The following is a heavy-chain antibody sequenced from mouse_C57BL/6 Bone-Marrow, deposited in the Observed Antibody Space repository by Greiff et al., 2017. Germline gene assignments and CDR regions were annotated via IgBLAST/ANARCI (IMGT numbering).Heavy chain of an antibody. CDR1: GFTIKDDY. CDR2: IDPENGDT. D-gene: IGHD1-1*01. J-gene: IGHJ2*01. CDR3: TAVVHY. Sequence: VQLQQSVAELVRPGASVKLSCTASGFTIKDDYMHWVKQRPEQGLEWIGWIDPENGDTEYASKFQGTATITADTSSNPAYLQLSSLTSEDTAVYYCTAVVHYWGQGTTLTVSS. V-gene: IGHV14-4*01.